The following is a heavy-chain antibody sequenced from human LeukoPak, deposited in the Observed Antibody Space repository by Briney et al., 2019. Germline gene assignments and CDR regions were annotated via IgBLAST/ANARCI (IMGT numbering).Heavy chain of an antibody. V-gene: IGHV4-59*08. Sequence: PSETLSLTCTVSGGSISSYYWSWIRQPPGKGLEWIGYIYYSGSTNYNPSLKSRVTISVDTSKNQFSLKLSSVTAADTAVYYCARHVGLRMATIQPFFDYWGQGTLVTVSS. CDR1: GGSISSYY. J-gene: IGHJ4*02. D-gene: IGHD5-12*01. CDR3: ARHVGLRMATIQPFFDY. CDR2: IYYSGST.